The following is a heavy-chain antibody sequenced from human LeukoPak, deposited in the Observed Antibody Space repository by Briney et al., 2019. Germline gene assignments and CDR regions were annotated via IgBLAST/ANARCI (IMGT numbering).Heavy chain of an antibody. CDR3: TTITRGRWFDP. CDR1: GFTFNSYA. D-gene: IGHD3-10*01. CDR2: IKSKTDGGTT. V-gene: IGHV3-15*01. Sequence: PGESLRLSCAASGFTFNSYAMSWVRQAPGKGLGWVGRIKSKTDGGTTDYAAPVKGRFTISRDDSKNTLYLQMNSLKTEDTAVYYCTTITRGRWFDPWGQGTLVTVSS. J-gene: IGHJ5*02.